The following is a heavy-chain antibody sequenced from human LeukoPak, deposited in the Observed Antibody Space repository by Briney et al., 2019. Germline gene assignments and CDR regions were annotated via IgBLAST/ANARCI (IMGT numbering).Heavy chain of an antibody. CDR2: IRYDGSNK. V-gene: IGHV3-33*03. J-gene: IGHJ1*01. Sequence: PGRSLRLSCAASGFTFSIYAMHWVRQAPGKGLEWVAFIRYDGSNKYYADSVKGRFTISRDNAKDTLYLQVNSLRAEDTAVYYCAITVDCRATTDCYSYFHHWGQGTLVTVSS. CDR1: GFTFSIYA. CDR3: AITVDCRATTDCYSYFHH. D-gene: IGHD2-21*02.